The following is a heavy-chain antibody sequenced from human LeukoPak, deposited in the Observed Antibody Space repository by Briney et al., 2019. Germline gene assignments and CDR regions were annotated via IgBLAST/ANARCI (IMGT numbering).Heavy chain of an antibody. CDR3: ARGIPGVVVPAAIFDY. CDR1: GYTFTGYY. Sequence: AAVKVSCKASGYTFTGYYMHCVRQAPGQGLEWMGWINPNSGVTNYAQKFQGRVTITRDTSISTAYMELSRLRSDDTAVYYCARGIPGVVVPAAIFDYWGQGTLVTVSS. CDR2: INPNSGVT. J-gene: IGHJ4*02. V-gene: IGHV1-2*02. D-gene: IGHD2-2*01.